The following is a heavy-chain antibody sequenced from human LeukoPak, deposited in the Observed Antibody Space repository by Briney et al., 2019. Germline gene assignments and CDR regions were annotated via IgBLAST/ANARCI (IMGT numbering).Heavy chain of an antibody. CDR1: GFIFSDYY. CDR2: ISSSGSTM. CDR3: ARQSTAAYSMNFNY. D-gene: IGHD6-6*01. Sequence: GGSLRLSCAASGFIFSDYYMSWIRQAPGKGLEWVSYISSSGSTMYYTDSVKGRFTISRDNAKNSLYLQMDSLSAEDTAVYYCARQSTAAYSMNFNYWGQGTLVTVSS. V-gene: IGHV3-11*04. J-gene: IGHJ4*02.